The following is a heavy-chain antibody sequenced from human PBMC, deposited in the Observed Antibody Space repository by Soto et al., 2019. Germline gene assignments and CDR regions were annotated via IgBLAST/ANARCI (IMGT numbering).Heavy chain of an antibody. CDR3: AKDRIVVVPAAMGPFDP. Sequence: QVQLVESGGGVVQPGRSLRLSCAASGFTFSSYGMHWVRQAPGKGLEWVAVISYDGSNKYYADSVKGRFTISRDNSKNTRYLQMNSLRAEDTAVYYCAKDRIVVVPAAMGPFDPWGQGTLVTVSS. CDR2: ISYDGSNK. J-gene: IGHJ5*02. V-gene: IGHV3-30*18. CDR1: GFTFSSYG. D-gene: IGHD2-2*01.